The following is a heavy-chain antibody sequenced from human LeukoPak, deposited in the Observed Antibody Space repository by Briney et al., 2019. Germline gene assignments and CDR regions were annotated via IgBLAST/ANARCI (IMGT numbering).Heavy chain of an antibody. Sequence: WGSLRLSCAASGFTFSSNAMHWVRQAPGKGLEWVAVISYDGSNKYYADYVRGRFTRSRDNSKNTLYLQMNSLRAEHTAVYNCARDRKRSSGGYRDAFDIWGQGTMVTVSS. CDR2: ISYDGSNK. CDR1: GFTFSSNA. CDR3: ARDRKRSSGGYRDAFDI. V-gene: IGHV3-30*04. J-gene: IGHJ3*02. D-gene: IGHD6-19*01.